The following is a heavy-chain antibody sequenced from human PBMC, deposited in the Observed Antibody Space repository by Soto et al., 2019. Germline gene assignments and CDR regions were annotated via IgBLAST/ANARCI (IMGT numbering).Heavy chain of an antibody. Sequence: VASVEVCSKESGVGFASCSRSWVRHAHGQGLEWMGWISAYNGNTNYAQKLQGRVTMTTDTSTSTAYMELRSLRSDDTAVYYCARNPYCSSTSCYDDYYYYMDVWGKGTTDTVSS. D-gene: IGHD2-2*01. CDR2: ISAYNGNT. CDR3: ARNPYCSSTSCYDDYYYYMDV. V-gene: IGHV1-18*01. J-gene: IGHJ6*03. CDR1: GVGFASCS.